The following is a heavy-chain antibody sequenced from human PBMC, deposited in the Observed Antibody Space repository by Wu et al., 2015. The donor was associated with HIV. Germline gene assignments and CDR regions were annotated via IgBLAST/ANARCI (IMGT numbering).Heavy chain of an antibody. CDR2: MNPNSGNT. V-gene: IGHV1-8*02. D-gene: IGHD4-17*01. J-gene: IGHJ5*02. CDR1: GYTFTSYD. CDR3: AREGRGDYGNWFDP. Sequence: KASGYTFTSYDINWVRQATGQGLEWMGWMNPNSGNTGYAQKFQGRVTMTRNTSISTAYMELSSLRSEDTAVYYCAREGRGDYGNWFDPWGQGTLVTVSS.